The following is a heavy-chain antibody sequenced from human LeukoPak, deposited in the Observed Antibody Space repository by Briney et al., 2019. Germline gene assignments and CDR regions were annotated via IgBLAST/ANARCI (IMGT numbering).Heavy chain of an antibody. CDR1: GGSISSGSYY. Sequence: MTSETLSLTCTVSGGSISSGSYYWSWIRQPAGKGLEWIGRIYTSGSTNYNPSLKSRVTISVDTSKNQFSLKLSSVTAADTAVYYCARSRGVVVAAFAFDPWGQGTLVTVSS. J-gene: IGHJ5*02. V-gene: IGHV4-61*02. D-gene: IGHD2-15*01. CDR3: ARSRGVVVAAFAFDP. CDR2: IYTSGST.